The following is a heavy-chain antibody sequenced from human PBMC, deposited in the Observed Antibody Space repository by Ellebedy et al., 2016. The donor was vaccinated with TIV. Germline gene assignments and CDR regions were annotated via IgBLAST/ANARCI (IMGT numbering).Heavy chain of an antibody. V-gene: IGHV5-51*01. CDR2: IYPGDSDT. D-gene: IGHD5-24*01. J-gene: IGHJ4*02. CDR3: ARHGRDGYSPEGY. Sequence: GGSLRLSCKGSGYSFTSYWIGWVRQMPGKGLEWMGIIYPGDSDTRYSPSFQGQVTISADKSISTAYLQWSSLKASDTAMYYCARHGRDGYSPEGYWGQGTLVTVSS. CDR1: GYSFTSYW.